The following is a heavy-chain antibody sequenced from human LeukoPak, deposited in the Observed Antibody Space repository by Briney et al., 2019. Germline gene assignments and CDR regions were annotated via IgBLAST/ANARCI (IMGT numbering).Heavy chain of an antibody. CDR3: AKGDIAAAGYNYFDY. Sequence: GGSLRLSCAASGFTFSSYAMGWVRQAPGKGLEWVSAISGSGGSTYYADSVKGRFTISRDNSKNTLYLQINSLRAEDTAVYYCAKGDIAAAGYNYFDYWGQGTLVTVSS. J-gene: IGHJ4*02. CDR1: GFTFSSYA. D-gene: IGHD6-13*01. V-gene: IGHV3-23*01. CDR2: ISGSGGST.